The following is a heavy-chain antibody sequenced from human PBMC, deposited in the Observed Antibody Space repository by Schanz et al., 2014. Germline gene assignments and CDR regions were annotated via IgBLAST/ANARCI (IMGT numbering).Heavy chain of an antibody. CDR3: ARDLAGGGNDV. Sequence: QVELVESGGGVVQPGRSLRLSCAASGFIFSYYTIHWVRQAPGKGLEWVAVISDDGSRSAYAVFVTGRFTISRDNYTVKLHLHIHSPRDAAAAVCSCARDLAGGGNDVWGQGTLVTVSS. J-gene: IGHJ4*02. CDR2: ISDDGSRS. D-gene: IGHD2-15*01. CDR1: GFIFSYYT. V-gene: IGHV3-30*04.